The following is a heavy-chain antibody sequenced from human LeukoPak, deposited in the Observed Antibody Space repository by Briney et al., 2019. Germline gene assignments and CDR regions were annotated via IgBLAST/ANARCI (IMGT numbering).Heavy chain of an antibody. CDR1: GGSISSGDYY. CDR2: IYYSGST. CDR3: ARVRALLWFGELSSVYDY. Sequence: SETLSLTCTVSGGSISSGDYYWSWIRQPPGKGLEWIGYIYYSGSTYYNPSLKSRVTISVDTSKNQFSLKLSSVTAADTAVYYCARVRALLWFGELSSVYDYWGQGTLVTVSS. D-gene: IGHD3-10*01. J-gene: IGHJ4*02. V-gene: IGHV4-30-4*08.